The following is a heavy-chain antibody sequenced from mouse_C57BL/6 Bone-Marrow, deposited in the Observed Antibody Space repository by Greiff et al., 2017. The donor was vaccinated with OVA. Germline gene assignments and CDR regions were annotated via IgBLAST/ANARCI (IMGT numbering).Heavy chain of an antibody. CDR2: INPSSGYT. D-gene: IGHD1-1*01. CDR1: GYTFTSYT. CDR3: ARRSYGSSYGY. J-gene: IGHJ2*01. V-gene: IGHV1-4*01. Sequence: VQLKQSGAELARPGASVKMSCKASGYTFTSYTMHWVKQRPGQGLEWIGYINPSSGYTKYNQKFKDKATLTADKSSSTAYMQLSSLTSEDSAVYYCARRSYGSSYGYWGQGTTLTVSS.